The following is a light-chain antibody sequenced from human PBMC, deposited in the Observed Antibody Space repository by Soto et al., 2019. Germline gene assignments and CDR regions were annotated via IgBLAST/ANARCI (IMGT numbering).Light chain of an antibody. CDR1: QGISRW. Sequence: DIQMTQSPSSVSASVGDRVTITCRASQGISRWLAWYQQKPGKVPKLLIYAASSLQSGVPSRFNGSGSGTDFTLTISSLQPEDFATYYCQQANSFPFTFGGGTKVEIK. V-gene: IGKV1-12*02. CDR3: QQANSFPFT. J-gene: IGKJ4*01. CDR2: AAS.